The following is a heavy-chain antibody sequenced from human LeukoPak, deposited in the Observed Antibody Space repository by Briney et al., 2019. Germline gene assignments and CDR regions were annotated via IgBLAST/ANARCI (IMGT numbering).Heavy chain of an antibody. CDR3: ATPRGSGSYLAFDY. J-gene: IGHJ4*02. CDR1: GFTFSTYS. Sequence: PGGSLRLSCAASGFTFSTYSINWVRQAPGKGLEWVSYIRSRDRTIYYADSVKGRFTIPTDNAENSLYLQMNSLRAEDTAVYYCATPRGSGSYLAFDYWGQGTLVTVSS. CDR2: IRSRDRTI. V-gene: IGHV3-48*01. D-gene: IGHD1-26*01.